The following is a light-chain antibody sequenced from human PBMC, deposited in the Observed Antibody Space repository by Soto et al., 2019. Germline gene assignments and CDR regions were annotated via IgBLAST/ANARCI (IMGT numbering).Light chain of an antibody. CDR3: QTWGTGIQV. CDR1: SGHNSYA. CDR2: LNSDGSH. V-gene: IGLV4-69*01. Sequence: QLVLTQSPSASASLGASVKLTCTLSSGHNSYAIAWHQQQPEKGPRYLMNLNSDGSHKKGDGIPDRFSGSSSGAERYLTISSLQSEDEADYYCQTWGTGIQVFGGGTKLTVL. J-gene: IGLJ2*01.